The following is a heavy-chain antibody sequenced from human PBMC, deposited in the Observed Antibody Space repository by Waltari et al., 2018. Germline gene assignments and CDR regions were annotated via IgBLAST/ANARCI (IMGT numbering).Heavy chain of an antibody. D-gene: IGHD2-15*01. Sequence: VQLVQSGAELKKPGESLTISCQTSGYSFSPFWIAWVRQMPGKGLECMGIIYPGGSSATYSPAFEGQVSISADKSTTTAYLHWSSLKASDTAMYYCARHKFNTKWSPFDYWGQGALVTVSS. CDR2: IYPGGSSA. CDR1: GYSFSPFW. V-gene: IGHV5-51*01. CDR3: ARHKFNTKWSPFDY. J-gene: IGHJ4*02.